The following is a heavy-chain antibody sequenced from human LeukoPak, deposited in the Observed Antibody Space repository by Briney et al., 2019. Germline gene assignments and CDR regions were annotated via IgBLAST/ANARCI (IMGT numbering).Heavy chain of an antibody. J-gene: IGHJ4*02. D-gene: IGHD3-10*01. CDR1: GDSISRDY. CDR3: ARGYGSGSYYYDY. CDR2: IYHSGAT. V-gene: IGHV4-30-2*01. Sequence: PSETLSLTCTVSGDSISRDYWSWVRQPPGKGLEWIGYIYHSGATYYNPSLKSRVTISVDRSKNQFSLKLSSVIAADTAVYYCARGYGSGSYYYDYWGQGTLVTVSS.